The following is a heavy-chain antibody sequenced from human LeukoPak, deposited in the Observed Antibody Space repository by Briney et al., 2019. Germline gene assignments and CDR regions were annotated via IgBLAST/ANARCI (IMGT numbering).Heavy chain of an antibody. CDR1: GFTFSGYA. J-gene: IGHJ4*02. D-gene: IGHD5-24*01. Sequence: GGSLRLSCAASGFTFSGYAMSWVRQAPGRGLEWVAGILRSGGNTYYADSVKGRFTISRDNSKNTLYLHVNSLRVEDTAVYYCAKDAIGVDGYWESDYWGQGTLVTVSS. V-gene: IGHV3-23*01. CDR3: AKDAIGVDGYWESDY. CDR2: ILRSGGNT.